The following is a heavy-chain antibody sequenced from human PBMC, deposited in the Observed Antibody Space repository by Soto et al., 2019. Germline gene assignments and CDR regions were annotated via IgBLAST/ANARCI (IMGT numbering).Heavy chain of an antibody. CDR2: INADNGNT. CDR1: GYSFTSYP. V-gene: IGHV1-3*01. D-gene: IGHD1-26*01. CDR3: TRDNSGLGDY. Sequence: GASVKVSCKAYGYSFTSYPVHWVRQAPGQRLEWMGWINADNGNTKYSQKFQGRVTITRDTSASTAYMELSSLRSEDTAVYYCTRDNSGLGDYWGQGXLVTVSS. J-gene: IGHJ4*02.